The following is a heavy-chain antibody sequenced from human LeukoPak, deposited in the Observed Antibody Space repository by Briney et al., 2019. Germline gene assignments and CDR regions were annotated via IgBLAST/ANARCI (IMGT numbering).Heavy chain of an antibody. CDR1: GYSFTSYW. Sequence: GESLKISCKGSGYSFTSYWIGWVRQMPGKGLEWMGIIYPSDSDTRYTPSFQGQVTISADKSISTAYLQWNGLKASDTAIYYCARMIGLGEVSPYFDYWGQGSLVTVSS. D-gene: IGHD3-16*02. CDR3: ARMIGLGEVSPYFDY. CDR2: IYPSDSDT. V-gene: IGHV5-51*01. J-gene: IGHJ4*02.